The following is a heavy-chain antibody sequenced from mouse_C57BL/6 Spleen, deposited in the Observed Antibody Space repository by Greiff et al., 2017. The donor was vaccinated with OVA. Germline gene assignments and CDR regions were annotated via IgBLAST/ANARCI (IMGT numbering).Heavy chain of an antibody. V-gene: IGHV5-9-1*02. Sequence: DVQLVESGEGLVKPGGSLKLSCAASGFTFSSYAMSWVRQTPEKRLEWVAYISSGGDYIYYADTVKGRFTISRDNARNTLYLQMSSLKSEDTAMYYCTREEGDYAFAYWGQGTLVTVSA. J-gene: IGHJ3*01. D-gene: IGHD2-4*01. CDR1: GFTFSSYA. CDR3: TREEGDYAFAY. CDR2: ISSGGDYI.